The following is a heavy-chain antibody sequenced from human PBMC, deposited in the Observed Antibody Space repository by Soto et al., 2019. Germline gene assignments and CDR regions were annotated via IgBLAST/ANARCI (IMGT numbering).Heavy chain of an antibody. V-gene: IGHV3-30*18. J-gene: IGHJ6*02. CDR2: ISYDGSNK. CDR1: GFTFSSYG. D-gene: IGHD6-13*01. CDR3: AKAPASCIAAAGTCSRYYGMDV. Sequence: PGGSLRLSCAASGFTFSSYGMHWVRQAPGKGLEWVAVISYDGSNKYYADSVKGRFTISRDNSKNTLYLQMNSLRAEDTAVYYCAKAPASCIAAAGTCSRYYGMDVWGQGTTVTVSS.